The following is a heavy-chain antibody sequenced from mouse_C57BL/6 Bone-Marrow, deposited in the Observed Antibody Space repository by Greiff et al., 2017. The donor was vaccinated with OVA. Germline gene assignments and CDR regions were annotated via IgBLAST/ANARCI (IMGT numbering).Heavy chain of an antibody. Sequence: EVHLVESGGGLVQPGGSLSLSCAASGFTFTDYYMSWVRQPPGKGLEWLGFIRNKANGYTTEYSASVKGRFTISRDNSQSILYLQMNALRAEDSATYYCARSPTGTGAWFAYWGQGTLVTVSA. J-gene: IGHJ3*01. V-gene: IGHV7-3*01. CDR3: ARSPTGTGAWFAY. D-gene: IGHD2-10*01. CDR2: IRNKANGYTT. CDR1: GFTFTDYY.